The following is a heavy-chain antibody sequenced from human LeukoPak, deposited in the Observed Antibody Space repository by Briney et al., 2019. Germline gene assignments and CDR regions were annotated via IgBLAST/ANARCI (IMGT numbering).Heavy chain of an antibody. J-gene: IGHJ4*02. CDR3: ARAPVGATPPLDY. D-gene: IGHD1-26*01. CDR2: INPTSVGT. CDR1: GYTFTGYY. V-gene: IGHV1-2*02. Sequence: ASVKVSCKASGYTFTGYYMHWVRQAPGQGLEWMGWINPTSVGTTYAQNFKGRVTMTRDTSISTAYMELSRLRSDDTAVYYCARAPVGATPPLDYWGQRTLVTVSS.